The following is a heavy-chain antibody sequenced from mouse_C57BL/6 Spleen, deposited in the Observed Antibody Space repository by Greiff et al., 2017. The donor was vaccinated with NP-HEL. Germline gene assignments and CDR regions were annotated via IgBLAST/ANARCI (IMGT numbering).Heavy chain of an antibody. J-gene: IGHJ3*01. CDR1: GFSLPSYG. V-gene: IGHV2-5*01. D-gene: IGHD3-2*02. CDR2: IWRGGST. Sequence: QVQLKESGPGLVQPSQSLSITCTVSGFSLPSYGVHWVRQSPGKGLEWLGVIWRGGSTDFNAAFMSRLSITKDNSKSQVFFKMNSLQADDTAIYYCTKDSSGYGWFAYWGQGTLVTVSA. CDR3: TKDSSGYGWFAY.